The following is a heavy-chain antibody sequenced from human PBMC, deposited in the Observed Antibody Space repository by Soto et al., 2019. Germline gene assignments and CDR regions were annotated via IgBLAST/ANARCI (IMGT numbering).Heavy chain of an antibody. V-gene: IGHV3-30*04. J-gene: IGHJ6*02. CDR3: VRVGWGYDYGNGLDG. Sequence: GGSLRLSCEASGFAFSAYSMHWVRQAPGKGLDWVATIQHNAEHIFYADSVRGRFTISRDNDRNLLYLRMNGLTPEDTALYYWVRVGWGYDYGNGLDGWGHGTTVTVSS. CDR2: IQHNAEHI. CDR1: GFAFSAYS. D-gene: IGHD3-16*01.